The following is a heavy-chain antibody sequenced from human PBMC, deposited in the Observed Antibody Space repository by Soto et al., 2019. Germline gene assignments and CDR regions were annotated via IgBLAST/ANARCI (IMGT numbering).Heavy chain of an antibody. CDR2: MSHSGGT. D-gene: IGHD1-1*01. CDR1: GGSVNSGNYY. J-gene: IGHJ3*02. Sequence: QVQLQQWGAGLLKPSETLSLTCAVFGGSVNSGNYYWSWIRQPPGKGLEWIGEMSHSGGTHFNPSLKSRVIISVDTSKIQFSLKMSSVTAADTALYYWARVERGTATTVVDAFDIWGPGTMVTVSS. V-gene: IGHV4-34*01. CDR3: ARVERGTATTVVDAFDI.